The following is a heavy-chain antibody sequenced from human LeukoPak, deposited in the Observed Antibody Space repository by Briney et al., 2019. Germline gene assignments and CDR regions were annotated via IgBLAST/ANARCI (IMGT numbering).Heavy chain of an antibody. CDR3: ARVRRYDRAGEYYFDY. CDR2: IYYSGST. V-gene: IGHV4-59*01. D-gene: IGHD3-22*01. CDR1: GGSISSYY. J-gene: IGHJ4*02. Sequence: SETLSLTCTVSGGSISSYYWSWIRQPPGKGLEWIGYIYYSGSTNYNPSLKSRVTISVDTSKNQFSLKLSSVTAADTAVYYCARVRRYDRAGEYYFDYWGQGTLVTVSS.